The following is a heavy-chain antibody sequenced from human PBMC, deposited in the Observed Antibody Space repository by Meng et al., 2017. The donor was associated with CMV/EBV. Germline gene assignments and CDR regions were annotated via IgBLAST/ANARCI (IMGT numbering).Heavy chain of an antibody. J-gene: IGHJ4*02. Sequence: LSCAASGFTFSSYAMHWVRQAPGKGLEWVAVISYDGSNKYYADFVKGRFTISRDNSKNTLYLQMNSLRAEDTALYYCVRGWQQLAFDYWGQGTLVTVSS. CDR1: GFTFSSYA. CDR3: VRGWQQLAFDY. V-gene: IGHV3-30-3*01. D-gene: IGHD6-13*01. CDR2: ISYDGSNK.